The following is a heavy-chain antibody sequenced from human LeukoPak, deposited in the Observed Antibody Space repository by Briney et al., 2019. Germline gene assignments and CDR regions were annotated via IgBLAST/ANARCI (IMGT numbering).Heavy chain of an antibody. J-gene: IGHJ4*02. D-gene: IGHD6-13*01. CDR3: ARRIAATGREFDY. V-gene: IGHV5-51*01. CDR2: MNPGNSDT. Sequence: GGSLQISCQGSGFSFASYWIAWVRRLPGEGLEWMGIMNPGNSDTRYSPSFQGQVTFSADKSISTAYLQWSSLKASDTAMYYCARRIAATGREFDYWGQGTLVTVSS. CDR1: GFSFASYW.